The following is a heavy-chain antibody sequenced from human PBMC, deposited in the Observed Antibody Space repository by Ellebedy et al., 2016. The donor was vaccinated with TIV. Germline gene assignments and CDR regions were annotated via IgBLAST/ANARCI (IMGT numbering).Heavy chain of an antibody. CDR3: ASSYDVAY. CDR1: GFTFSSYA. Sequence: GESLKISCAASGFTFSSYAMHWVRQAPGKGLEWVSYITGSSATIRYADSVKGRFTISRDNAKDSVFLQMNSLRDEDTAVYYCASSYDVAYWGQGTLVTVSS. V-gene: IGHV3-48*02. D-gene: IGHD5-12*01. J-gene: IGHJ4*02. CDR2: ITGSSATI.